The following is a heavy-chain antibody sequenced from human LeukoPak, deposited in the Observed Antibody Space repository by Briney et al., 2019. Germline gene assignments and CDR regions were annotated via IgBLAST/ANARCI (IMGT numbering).Heavy chain of an antibody. Sequence: GGSLRLPCAASGFTFSSYSMNWVRQAPGKGLEWVSSISSSSSYIYYADSVKGRFTISRDNAKNSLYLQMNSLRAEDTAVYYCAREVGYYYDSSGYPWGQGTLVTVSS. D-gene: IGHD3-22*01. CDR3: AREVGYYYDSSGYP. CDR2: ISSSSSYI. V-gene: IGHV3-21*01. J-gene: IGHJ5*02. CDR1: GFTFSSYS.